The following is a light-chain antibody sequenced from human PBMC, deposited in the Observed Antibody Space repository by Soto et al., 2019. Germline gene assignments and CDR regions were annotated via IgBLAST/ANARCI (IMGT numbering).Light chain of an antibody. CDR2: AAS. J-gene: IGKJ1*01. Sequence: DIQMTQSPSSLSASIGDRVTITCRASQDIRNDLVWYQQKPGKAPNRLIYAASTLQSGVTSRFSGSGPGKQFTLTISRLQPEDLATYYCLPPNAYPWAFGPGTKV. CDR3: LPPNAYPWA. V-gene: IGKV1-17*01. CDR1: QDIRND.